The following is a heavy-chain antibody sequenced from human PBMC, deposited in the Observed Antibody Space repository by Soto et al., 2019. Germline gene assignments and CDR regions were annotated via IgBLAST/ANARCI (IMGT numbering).Heavy chain of an antibody. CDR3: ARDPNFSLTFHYYGMDV. Sequence: QVQLMQSGAEVKKPGASVKLSCKASGYTFTSYYIHWVRQAPGQGLEWMGIINPSGGSAIYARKFKGRVDLNREKLTKTVYMEVSSLRSEDTAVYYCARDPNFSLTFHYYGMDVWGQGTTVTVSS. V-gene: IGHV1-46*01. J-gene: IGHJ6*02. CDR2: INPSGGSA. CDR1: GYTFTSYY.